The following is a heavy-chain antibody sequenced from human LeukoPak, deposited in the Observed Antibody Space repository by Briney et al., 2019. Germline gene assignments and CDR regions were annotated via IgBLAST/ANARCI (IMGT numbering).Heavy chain of an antibody. D-gene: IGHD3-3*01. J-gene: IGHJ5*02. Sequence: GRSLRLSCAASGFTFSGYGMHWVRQAPGKGLEWVALISYDGNKTYYTDSVKGRFTISRDNSKNTLYVQMNSLRAEDTAVYYCAKGPNDFWSGSGSDPWGQGTLVTVSS. CDR3: AKGPNDFWSGSGSDP. CDR2: ISYDGNKT. V-gene: IGHV3-30*18. CDR1: GFTFSGYG.